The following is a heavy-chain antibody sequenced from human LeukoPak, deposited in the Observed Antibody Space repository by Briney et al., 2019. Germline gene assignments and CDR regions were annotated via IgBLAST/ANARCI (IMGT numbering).Heavy chain of an antibody. D-gene: IGHD6-25*01. V-gene: IGHV3-7*01. CDR3: ARERSSDYYYYYMDV. CDR2: IKQDGSEK. J-gene: IGHJ6*03. Sequence: PGGSLRLSCAASGFTFSSHGIHWVRQAPGKGLEWVANIKQDGSEKYYVDSVKGRFTISRDNAKNSLYLQMNSLRAEDTAVYYCARERSSDYYYYYMDVWGKGTTVTVSS. CDR1: GFTFSSHG.